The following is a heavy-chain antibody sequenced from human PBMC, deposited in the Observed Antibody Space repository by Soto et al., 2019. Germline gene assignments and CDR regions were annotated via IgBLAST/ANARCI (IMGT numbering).Heavy chain of an antibody. J-gene: IGHJ4*02. CDR2: INHSGST. V-gene: IGHV4-34*01. D-gene: IGHD1-26*01. CDR1: GGSFSGYY. CDR3: ARVIGIVAALDY. Sequence: SETLSLTCAVYGGSFSGYYWSWIRQPPGKGLEWIGEINHSGSTNYNPSLKSRVTISVDTSKNQFSLKLSSVTAADTAVYYCARVIGIVAALDYWGQGTLVTVSS.